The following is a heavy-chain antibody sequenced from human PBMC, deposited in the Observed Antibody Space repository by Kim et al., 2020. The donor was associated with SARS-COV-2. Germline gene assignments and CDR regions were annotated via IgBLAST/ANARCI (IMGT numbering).Heavy chain of an antibody. CDR3: TSSPFGLFDY. J-gene: IGHJ4*02. CDR2: T. V-gene: IGHV3-49*02. Sequence: TEYAASVKGRFTISRDDSKSIAYLQMNSLKTEDTAVYYCTSSPFGLFDYWGQGTLVTVSS. D-gene: IGHD3-3*01.